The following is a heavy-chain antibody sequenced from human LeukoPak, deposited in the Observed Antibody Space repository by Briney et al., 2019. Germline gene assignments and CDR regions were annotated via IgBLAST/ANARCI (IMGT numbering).Heavy chain of an antibody. CDR3: ARDREVEGIPFDY. Sequence: GGSLRLSCAASGFTFSSYSMNWVRQAPGKGLEWVSSISSSSSYIYYADSVKGRFTISRDNAKNSLYLQMNSLRAEDTAVYYCARDREVEGIPFDYWGQGTLVTVSS. D-gene: IGHD5-24*01. V-gene: IGHV3-21*01. J-gene: IGHJ4*02. CDR2: ISSSSSYI. CDR1: GFTFSSYS.